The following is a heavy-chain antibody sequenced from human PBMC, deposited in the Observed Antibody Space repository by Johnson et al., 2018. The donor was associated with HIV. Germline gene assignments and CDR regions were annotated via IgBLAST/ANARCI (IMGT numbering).Heavy chain of an antibody. CDR1: GFSLSDYY. Sequence: QVQLVESGGGLVKPGASLRLSCAASGFSLSDYYMSWIRQAPGKGLEWVSYVSGSSSGIYSADPVKGRFTISRVNAKNSLYLQMESLRAEDTAVYYCARVYSGSFRPTKGNDVFDMWGQGTMVTVSS. V-gene: IGHV3-11*04. CDR3: ARVYSGSFRPTKGNDVFDM. D-gene: IGHD1-26*01. J-gene: IGHJ3*02. CDR2: VSGSSSGI.